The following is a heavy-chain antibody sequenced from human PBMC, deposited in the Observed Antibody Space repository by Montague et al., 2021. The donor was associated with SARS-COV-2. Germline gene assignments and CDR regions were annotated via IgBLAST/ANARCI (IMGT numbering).Heavy chain of an antibody. CDR2: IYYSGST. V-gene: IGHV4-39*07. J-gene: IGHJ5*02. CDR3: ARDGEVVGNWFDP. D-gene: IGHD2-2*01. CDR1: GGSTRSSRYY. Sequence: SETLSLTCTVSGGSTRSSRYYWGWIRQPPGKGLEWIGSIYYSGSTYYXPSLKSRVTISVDTSKNQFSLTLRSVTAADTAVYYCARDGEVVGNWFDPWGQGTLVTVSS.